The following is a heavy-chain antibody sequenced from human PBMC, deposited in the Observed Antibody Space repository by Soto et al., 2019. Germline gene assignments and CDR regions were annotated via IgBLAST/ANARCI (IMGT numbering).Heavy chain of an antibody. V-gene: IGHV1-46*01. CDR3: AREDGVVVAATQDAFDI. Sequence: ASVKVSCKASGYTFTSYYMHWVRQAPGQGLEWMGIINPSGGSTSYAQKFQGRVTMTRDTSTSTVYMELSSLRSEDTAVYYYAREDGVVVAATQDAFDIWGQGTMVTVSS. J-gene: IGHJ3*02. D-gene: IGHD2-15*01. CDR2: INPSGGST. CDR1: GYTFTSYY.